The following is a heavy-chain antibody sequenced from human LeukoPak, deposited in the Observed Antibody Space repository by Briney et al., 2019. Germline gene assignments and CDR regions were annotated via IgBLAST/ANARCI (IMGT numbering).Heavy chain of an antibody. Sequence: ASVKVSCKASGYSFTGYYMHWVRQAPGQGLEWMGWINPNSGGTNYAQKFQGRVTMTRDTSISTAYMELSRLRSDDTAVYYCARGPYYDSSDYYKRTPDAFDIWGQGTMVTVS. J-gene: IGHJ3*02. CDR2: INPNSGGT. CDR1: GYSFTGYY. D-gene: IGHD3-22*01. CDR3: ARGPYYDSSDYYKRTPDAFDI. V-gene: IGHV1-2*02.